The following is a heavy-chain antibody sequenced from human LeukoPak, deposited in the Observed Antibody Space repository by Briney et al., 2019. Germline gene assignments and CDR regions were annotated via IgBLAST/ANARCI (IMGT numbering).Heavy chain of an antibody. V-gene: IGHV1-8*01. CDR3: ARIFCSSTSCYGFFSGMDV. CDR1: GYTFTSYD. D-gene: IGHD2-2*01. J-gene: IGHJ6*02. Sequence: GASVKVSCKASGYTFTSYDINWVRQATGQGLEWMGWMNPNSGNTGYAQKFRGRVTMTRNTSISTAYMELSSLRSEDTAVYYCARIFCSSTSCYGFFSGMDVWGQGTTVTVSS. CDR2: MNPNSGNT.